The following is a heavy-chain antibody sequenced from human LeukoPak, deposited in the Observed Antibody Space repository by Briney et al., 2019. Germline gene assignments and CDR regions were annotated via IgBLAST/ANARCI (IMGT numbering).Heavy chain of an antibody. D-gene: IGHD1-14*01. CDR1: GFTFSSYA. V-gene: IGHV3-23*01. J-gene: IGHJ4*02. Sequence: PGGSLRLSCAASGFTFSSYAMSWVRQAPGKGLEWVSYISSSGSTIYYADSVKGRFTISRDNSKNTLYLQMNSLRAEDTALYYCAKPAKTDYADYWGQGTLVTVSS. CDR2: ISSSGSTI. CDR3: AKPAKTDYADY.